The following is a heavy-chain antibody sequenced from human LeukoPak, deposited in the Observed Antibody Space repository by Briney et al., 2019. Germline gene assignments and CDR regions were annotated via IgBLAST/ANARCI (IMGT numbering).Heavy chain of an antibody. V-gene: IGHV5-51*01. J-gene: IGHJ4*02. D-gene: IGHD3-3*01. CDR1: GYSFTNYW. CDR3: ARVFTIFGVVNKYYFDY. CDR2: IFPGDSDS. Sequence: GESLKISCKGSGYSFTNYWIAWVRQMPGKGLEWMGIIFPGDSDSTYSPSFQGPITISADKSISTAHLQWSSLKASDTAMYYCARVFTIFGVVNKYYFDYWGQGTLVTVSS.